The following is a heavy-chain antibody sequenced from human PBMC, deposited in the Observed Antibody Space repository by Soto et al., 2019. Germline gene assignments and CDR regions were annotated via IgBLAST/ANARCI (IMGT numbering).Heavy chain of an antibody. CDR1: GFTFSSYS. V-gene: IGHV3-21*01. J-gene: IGHJ4*02. CDR3: ARYEPDLWFGESPRPFDY. D-gene: IGHD3-10*01. CDR2: ISSSSSYI. Sequence: GGSLRLSCAASGFTFSSYSMNWVRQAPGKGLEWVSSISSSSSYIYYADSVKGRFTISRDNAKNSLYLQMNSLRAEDTAVYYCARYEPDLWFGESPRPFDYWGQGTLVTVSS.